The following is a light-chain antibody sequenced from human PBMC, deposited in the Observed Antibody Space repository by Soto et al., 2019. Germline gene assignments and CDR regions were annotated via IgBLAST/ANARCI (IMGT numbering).Light chain of an antibody. CDR2: GAS. CDR3: QQDGSSPTT. V-gene: IGKV3-20*01. Sequence: EIVLTQSPGTLSLSPWERATLSCRASQSVSSSYLAWYQQKPGQAPRLRIYGASSRATGIPDRFSGSGSGTDFTLTISRLEPEDFAVYYCQQDGSSPTTFGQGTKVEIK. CDR1: QSVSSSY. J-gene: IGKJ1*01.